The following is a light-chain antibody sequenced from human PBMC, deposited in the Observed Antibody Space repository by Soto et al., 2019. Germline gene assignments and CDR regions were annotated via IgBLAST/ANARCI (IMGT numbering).Light chain of an antibody. V-gene: IGKV3-20*01. J-gene: IGKJ1*01. Sequence: EIVFTQSPCTLSLSPAERSTLSCGASQSVSSSYLAWYQQKPGQAPRFLIYGTSSRATGIPDRFSGSGSGTDFSLTISRLGPEDFAVYYCHQYGSSPTTLGQGTKVDNK. CDR1: QSVSSSY. CDR3: HQYGSSPTT. CDR2: GTS.